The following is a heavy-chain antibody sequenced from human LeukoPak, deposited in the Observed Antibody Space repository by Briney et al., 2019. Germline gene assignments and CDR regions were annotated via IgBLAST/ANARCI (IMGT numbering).Heavy chain of an antibody. CDR3: ARVPIRRHYESTGYYYEDP. D-gene: IGHD3-22*01. Sequence: GGSLRLSCAASGFTFSSYAMHWVRQAPGKGLEWMGWINPNSGGANYAQKFQGRVTMTRDTSISTAYMELSRLRSDDTAVYYCARVPIRRHYESTGYYYEDPWGQGTLVTVSS. CDR1: GFTFSSYA. CDR2: INPNSGGA. V-gene: IGHV1-2*02. J-gene: IGHJ5*02.